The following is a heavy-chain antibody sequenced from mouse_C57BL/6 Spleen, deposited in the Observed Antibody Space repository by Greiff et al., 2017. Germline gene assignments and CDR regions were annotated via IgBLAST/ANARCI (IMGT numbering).Heavy chain of an antibody. CDR3: ARKVNSSGPAWFAY. J-gene: IGHJ3*01. D-gene: IGHD3-2*02. CDR2: IWSGGST. Sequence: QVQLKESGPGLVQPSQSLSITCTVSGFSLTSYGVHWVRQSPGKGLEWLGVIWSGGSTDYNAAFISRLSISKDNSKSQVFFKMNSLQADDTAIYYCARKVNSSGPAWFAYWGQGTLVTVSA. V-gene: IGHV2-2*01. CDR1: GFSLTSYG.